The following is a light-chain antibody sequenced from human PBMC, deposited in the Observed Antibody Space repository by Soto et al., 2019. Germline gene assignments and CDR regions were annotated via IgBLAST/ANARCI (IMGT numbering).Light chain of an antibody. CDR2: DVN. J-gene: IGLJ2*01. CDR3: SSYTNTSTVI. V-gene: IGLV2-14*01. CDR1: SGDVATYNY. Sequence: QSALTQPASVSWSPGQSITISCTGNSGDVATYNYVCWYQQHPGKAPKRMIYDVNNRPSGVSDRFSGSKSDNTASLTISGLQAEDEADYYCSSYTNTSTVIFGGGTKVTVL.